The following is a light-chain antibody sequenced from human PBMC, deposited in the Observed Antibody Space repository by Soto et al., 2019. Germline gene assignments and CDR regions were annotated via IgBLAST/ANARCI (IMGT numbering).Light chain of an antibody. V-gene: IGKV3-20*01. CDR1: QSVSSSY. CDR2: GAS. CDR3: QQSGSSPPT. J-gene: IGKJ4*01. Sequence: EIVLTQSPGTLSLSPGERATLSCRASQSVSSSYLAWYQQKPGQAPRLLIYGASSRATGIPDRFSGSGSGTAFTLTISRLEPEDFAVHYCQQSGSSPPTFGAGTKVEIK.